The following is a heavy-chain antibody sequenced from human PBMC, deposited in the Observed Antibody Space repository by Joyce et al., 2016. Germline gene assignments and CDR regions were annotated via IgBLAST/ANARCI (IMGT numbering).Heavy chain of an antibody. CDR1: GFTFSTYS. Sequence: EVQLVESGGGLVKPGESLTLSCAASGFTFSTYSMNWVRQAPGKGLQWVSSISSRGNYIYYADSVKGRFTISRDNAKNSLYLQMNSLTAEDTAVYYCARNPPNYDFWSAYWGSWGQGTLVTVAA. J-gene: IGHJ5*02. D-gene: IGHD3-3*01. V-gene: IGHV3-21*01. CDR3: ARNPPNYDFWSAYWGS. CDR2: ISSRGNYI.